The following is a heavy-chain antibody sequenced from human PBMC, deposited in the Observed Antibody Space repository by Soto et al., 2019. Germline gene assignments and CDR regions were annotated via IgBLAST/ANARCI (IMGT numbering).Heavy chain of an antibody. D-gene: IGHD3-22*01. V-gene: IGHV3-23*01. J-gene: IGHJ4*02. Sequence: PRLSCAASGFTFSSYAMSWVRQAPGKGLEWVSAISGSGGSTYYADSVKGRFTISRDNSKNTLYLQMNSLRAEDTAVYYCAKDLWRHRPKDLHSYASSGLFDHWGQGTLATVSS. CDR2: ISGSGGST. CDR1: GFTFSSYA. CDR3: AKDLWRHRPKDLHSYASSGLFDH.